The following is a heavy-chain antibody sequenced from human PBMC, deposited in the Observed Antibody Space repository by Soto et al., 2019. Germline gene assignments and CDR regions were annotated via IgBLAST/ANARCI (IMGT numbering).Heavy chain of an antibody. J-gene: IGHJ6*02. V-gene: IGHV1-18*04. CDR3: ARSSSSSWDYYYYGMDV. CDR1: GYTFTSYG. Sequence: GASVKVSCKASGYTFTSYGMSWVRQAPGQGLEWMGWISAYNGNTNYAQKLQGRVTMTTDTSTSTAYMELRSLRSDDTAVYYCARSSSSSWDYYYYGMDVWGQGPTMTF. CDR2: ISAYNGNT. D-gene: IGHD6-13*01.